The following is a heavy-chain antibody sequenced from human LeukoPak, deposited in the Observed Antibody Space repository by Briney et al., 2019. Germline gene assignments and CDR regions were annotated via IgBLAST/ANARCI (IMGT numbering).Heavy chain of an antibody. CDR2: IWYDGSNK. CDR1: GFTFSSYG. D-gene: IGHD2-2*01. V-gene: IGHV3-33*01. Sequence: GRSLRLSCAASGFTFSSYGMHWVRQAPGKGLDWVAVIWYDGSNKYYADSVKGRFTISRDNSKNTLYLQMNSLRAEDTAVYYCARDQYCSSTSCYLYYYYYYGMDVWGQGTTVTVSS. J-gene: IGHJ6*02. CDR3: ARDQYCSSTSCYLYYYYYYGMDV.